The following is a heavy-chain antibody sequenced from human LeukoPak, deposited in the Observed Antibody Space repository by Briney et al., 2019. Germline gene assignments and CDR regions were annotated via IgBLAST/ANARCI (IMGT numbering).Heavy chain of an antibody. CDR2: IKQDGSEK. J-gene: IGHJ4*02. CDR1: GFSFSGHW. CDR3: ASGRQLGY. Sequence: PGGSLRLSCAVSGFSFSGHWMSWVRQAPGKGLEWVANIKQDGSEKYYVDSVKGRFTISRDNAKNSLYLQMNSLRVEDTAVYYCASGRQLGYWGQGTLITVSS. V-gene: IGHV3-7*03. D-gene: IGHD4-11*01.